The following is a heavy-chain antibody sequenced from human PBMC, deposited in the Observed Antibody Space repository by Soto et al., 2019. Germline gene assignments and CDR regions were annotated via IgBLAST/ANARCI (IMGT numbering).Heavy chain of an antibody. D-gene: IGHD3-22*01. CDR1: GFTFSDHY. CDR2: TRNKANSYTT. CDR3: ARVDARSGYYLDY. Sequence: EVQLVESGGGLVQPGGSLRLSCAASGFTFSDHYMDWVRQAPGKGLEWVGRTRNKANSYTTEDAASVKGRFTISRDDSKNSLYLQMNSMKTEEKAVYYCARVDARSGYYLDYWGQGTLVTVSS. J-gene: IGHJ4*02. V-gene: IGHV3-72*01.